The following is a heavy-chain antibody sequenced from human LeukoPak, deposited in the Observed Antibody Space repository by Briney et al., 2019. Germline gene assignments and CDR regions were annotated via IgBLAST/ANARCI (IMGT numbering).Heavy chain of an antibody. Sequence: ASETLSLTCAVSGVSISSNLWWTWVRQPPGKGLEWIAEIHHSGSINYNPSLKSRVTISVDKAKNQFSLKLSSVTAADTAVYYCASLGEYRRSWYYFDYWGQGTLVTVSS. CDR2: IHHSGSI. D-gene: IGHD6-13*01. V-gene: IGHV4-4*02. J-gene: IGHJ4*02. CDR3: ASLGEYRRSWYYFDY. CDR1: GVSISSNLW.